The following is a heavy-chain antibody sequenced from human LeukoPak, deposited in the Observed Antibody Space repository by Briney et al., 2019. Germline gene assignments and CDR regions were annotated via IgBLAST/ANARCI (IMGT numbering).Heavy chain of an antibody. CDR1: GFTFDDYA. D-gene: IGHD3-9*01. CDR2: ISWNSGSI. CDR3: AKEGLRYFDWLLYGGRDFDY. J-gene: IGHJ4*02. Sequence: GGSLRLSCAASGFTFDDYAMHWVRQAPGKGLEWVSGISWNSGSIGYADSVKGRFTISRDNAKNSLYMQMNSLRAEDTALYYCAKEGLRYFDWLLYGGRDFDYWGQGTLVTVSS. V-gene: IGHV3-9*01.